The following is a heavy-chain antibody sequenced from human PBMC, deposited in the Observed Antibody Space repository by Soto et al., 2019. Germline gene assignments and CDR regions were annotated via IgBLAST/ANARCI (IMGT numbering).Heavy chain of an antibody. Sequence: QVLLGESGGGVVQPGTSLRLSCAASGFTFRGYGMHWVRQAPGKGLEWVAVISYDGNNKYYGDSVKGRFTISRDNSKNTLYHQMISLRAEDTAVYYCAKAPGRHCSAGSGLLNFQFETGGQGTQCTFAS. D-gene: IGHD2-15*01. J-gene: IGHJ4*02. V-gene: IGHV3-30*18. CDR3: AKAPGRHCSAGSGLLNFQFET. CDR1: GFTFRGYG. CDR2: ISYDGNNK.